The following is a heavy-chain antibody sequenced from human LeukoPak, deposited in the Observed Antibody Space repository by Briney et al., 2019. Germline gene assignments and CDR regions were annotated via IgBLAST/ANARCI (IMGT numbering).Heavy chain of an antibody. CDR1: GGSISSYF. V-gene: IGHV4-59*08. CDR3: ARGGSHLWQPFDS. D-gene: IGHD5-18*01. Sequence: SETLSLTCTVSGGSISSYFWSWIRQPPGKGLEWIGYIYYSGSTNYNPSLKSRVIISVDTSKKQFSLNLTSVTAADTAVYYCARGGSHLWQPFDSWGQGTLVTVSS. J-gene: IGHJ4*02. CDR2: IYYSGST.